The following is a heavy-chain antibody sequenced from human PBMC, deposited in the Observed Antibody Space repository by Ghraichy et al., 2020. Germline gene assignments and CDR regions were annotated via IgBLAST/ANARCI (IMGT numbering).Heavy chain of an antibody. V-gene: IGHV3-30*18. Sequence: SLNISCAASGFTFSSYGMHWVRQAPGKGLEWVAVISYDGSNKYYADSVKGRFTISRDNSKNTLYLQMNSLRAEDTAVYYCAKDRADSSGYYPDYWGQGTLVTVSS. J-gene: IGHJ4*02. CDR1: GFTFSSYG. CDR3: AKDRADSSGYYPDY. CDR2: ISYDGSNK. D-gene: IGHD3-22*01.